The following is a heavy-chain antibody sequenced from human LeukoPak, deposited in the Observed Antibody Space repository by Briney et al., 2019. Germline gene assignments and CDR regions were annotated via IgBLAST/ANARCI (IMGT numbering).Heavy chain of an antibody. V-gene: IGHV3-23*01. J-gene: IGHJ6*04. D-gene: IGHD2-2*01. Sequence: SRTLACAADALTFSSQSMSWVSHAQRNLLEWDSATSGSGGSTYYADSVKGRLTISRDNSKNTLYLQMNSLRAEDTAVYYCAKDLVWRVVPAYGMDVWGKGTTVTVSS. CDR1: ALTFSSQS. CDR3: AKDLVWRVVPAYGMDV. CDR2: TSGSGGST.